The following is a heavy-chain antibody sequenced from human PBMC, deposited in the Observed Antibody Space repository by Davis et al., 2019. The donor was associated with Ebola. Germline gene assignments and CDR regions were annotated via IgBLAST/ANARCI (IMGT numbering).Heavy chain of an antibody. CDR2: ISWKSGSI. J-gene: IGHJ4*02. D-gene: IGHD6-6*01. V-gene: IGHV3-9*01. CDR1: GFTFDDYA. CDR3: AKGYSSSSSPFDY. Sequence: SLKISCAASGFTFDDYAMHWVRQAPGKGLEWVSGISWKSGSIGYADSVKGRFAISRDNAKNSLYLQMNSLRAEDTALYYCAKGYSSSSSPFDYWGQGTLVTVSS.